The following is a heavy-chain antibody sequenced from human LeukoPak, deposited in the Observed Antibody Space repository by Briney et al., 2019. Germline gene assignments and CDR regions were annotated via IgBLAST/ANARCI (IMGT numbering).Heavy chain of an antibody. CDR3: ARGVGYCSSTSCYWWFDP. J-gene: IGHJ5*02. Sequence: PGGSLRLSCAASGFTFSSYWMHWVRQAPGKGLVWVSRINSDGSSTSYADSVKGRFTISRDNAKNTLYLQMNSLRAEDTAVYYCARGVGYCSSTSCYWWFDPWGQGTLVIVSS. V-gene: IGHV3-74*01. CDR1: GFTFSSYW. D-gene: IGHD2-2*01. CDR2: INSDGSST.